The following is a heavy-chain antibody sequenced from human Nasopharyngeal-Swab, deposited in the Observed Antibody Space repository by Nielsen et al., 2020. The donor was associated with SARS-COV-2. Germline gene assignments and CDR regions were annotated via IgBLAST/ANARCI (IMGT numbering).Heavy chain of an antibody. D-gene: IGHD4-17*01. J-gene: IGHJ4*02. Sequence: SPTLSLTCTVSGGSSSSYYWSWIRQPPGKGLEWIGYIYYSGSTNYNPSLKGRVTISVDTSKNQFSLKLSSVTAADAAVYYCAGGFGDYDYWGQGTLVTVSS. CDR2: IYYSGST. CDR1: GGSSSSYY. CDR3: AGGFGDYDY. V-gene: IGHV4-59*01.